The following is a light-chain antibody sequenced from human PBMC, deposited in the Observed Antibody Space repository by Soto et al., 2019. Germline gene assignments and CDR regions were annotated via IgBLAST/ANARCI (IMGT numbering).Light chain of an antibody. CDR3: SSYTSSSTLV. CDR1: SSDVGGYNY. J-gene: IGLJ2*01. V-gene: IGLV2-14*01. CDR2: DVS. Sequence: QSGLTQPASVSGSPGQSITISCTGTSSDVGGYNYVSWYQQHPGKAPKLIIFDVSDRPSGVSNRFSGSKSGNTASLTISGLQAEDEADYYCSSYTSSSTLVFGGGTKLTVL.